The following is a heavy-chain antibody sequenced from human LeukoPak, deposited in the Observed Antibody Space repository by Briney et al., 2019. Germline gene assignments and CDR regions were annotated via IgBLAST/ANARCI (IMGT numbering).Heavy chain of an antibody. CDR1: GESFSGYY. J-gene: IGHJ4*02. Sequence: PSETLSLTCAVYGESFSGYYWSWIRQPPGKGLEWIGEINHSGSTNYNPSLKSRVTISVDTSKNQFSLKLSSVTAADTAVYYCARGRELSYWGQGTLVTVSS. CDR3: ARGRELSY. V-gene: IGHV4-34*01. D-gene: IGHD1-26*01. CDR2: INHSGST.